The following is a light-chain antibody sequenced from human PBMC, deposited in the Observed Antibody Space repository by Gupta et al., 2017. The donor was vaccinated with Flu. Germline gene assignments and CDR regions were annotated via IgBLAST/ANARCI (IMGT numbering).Light chain of an antibody. CDR2: AAS. V-gene: IGKV1-6*01. CDR3: RQEYSYPIT. J-gene: IGKJ5*01. Sequence: PSSLSASVGVRFTIACRASQGIINDVGCYHQKPRKAPTLLIYAASNLLRGVPSRFIGGGSGTDFTLTISSLQPEDFATYYCRQEYSYPITFGQGTQVEIK. CDR1: QGIIND.